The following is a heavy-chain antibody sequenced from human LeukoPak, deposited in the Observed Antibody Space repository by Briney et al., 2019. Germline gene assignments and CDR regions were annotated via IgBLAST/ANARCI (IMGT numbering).Heavy chain of an antibody. D-gene: IGHD3-10*01. Sequence: GGSLRLSCAASGFTFSNYWMGWVRQPPGKGLQWVANIKEDGSEKYYVDSVKGRFTISRDNAKNSVYLQMNSLRVEDTAVYYCARRPFGVDCWGQGTLVTVSS. J-gene: IGHJ4*02. CDR1: GFTFSNYW. CDR2: IKEDGSEK. V-gene: IGHV3-7*01. CDR3: ARRPFGVDC.